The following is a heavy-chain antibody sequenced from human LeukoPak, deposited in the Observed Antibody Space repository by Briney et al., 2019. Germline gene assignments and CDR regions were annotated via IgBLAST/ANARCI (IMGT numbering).Heavy chain of an antibody. Sequence: GGSLRLSCAAAGFTFSNYWMNWLRQAPGKGLEWVANIKQDGSEKYYVDSVKGRFTISRDNAKNSLYLQMNSLRAEDAGVYYCAKEGAYPIITYDSWGQGTLVTVSS. CDR3: AKEGAYPIITYDS. CDR2: IKQDGSEK. J-gene: IGHJ5*01. D-gene: IGHD1-14*01. V-gene: IGHV3-7*01. CDR1: GFTFSNYW.